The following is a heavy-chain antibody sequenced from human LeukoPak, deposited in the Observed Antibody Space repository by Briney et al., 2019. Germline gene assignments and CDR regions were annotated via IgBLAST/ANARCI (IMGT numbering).Heavy chain of an antibody. CDR1: GGSISGSSYY. CDR3: ARIAGASDY. J-gene: IGHJ4*02. D-gene: IGHD1-26*01. V-gene: IGHV4-39*01. Sequence: SETLSLTCTVSGGSISGSSYYWGWIRQPPGKGLEWIGSSYYSGSTYYNPSLKSRVTISVDTSKNQFSLKLSSVTAADTAVYYCARIAGASDYWGQGTLVTVSS. CDR2: SYYSGST.